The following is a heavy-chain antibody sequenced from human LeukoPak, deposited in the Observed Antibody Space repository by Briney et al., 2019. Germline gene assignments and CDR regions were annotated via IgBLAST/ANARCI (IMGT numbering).Heavy chain of an antibody. CDR1: GYTFTSYG. D-gene: IGHD3-10*01. CDR3: ARARGYGSGSYYYYYYMDV. V-gene: IGHV1-18*01. Sequence: ASVKVSCKASGYTFTSYGISWVRQAPGQGLEWMGWISAYNGNTNYAQKLQGRVTMTTDTSTSTAYMVLRSLRSDDTAVYYCARARGYGSGSYYYYYYMDVWAKGPRSPSP. J-gene: IGHJ6*03. CDR2: ISAYNGNT.